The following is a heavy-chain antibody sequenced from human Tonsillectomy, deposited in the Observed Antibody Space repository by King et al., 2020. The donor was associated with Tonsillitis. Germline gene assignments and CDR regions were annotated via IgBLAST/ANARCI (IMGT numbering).Heavy chain of an antibody. CDR2: ISYDESNK. V-gene: IGHV3-30*04. CDR3: VRDLSGGLPTYYYGMDV. D-gene: IGHD7-27*01. CDR1: GFTFSRYA. J-gene: IGHJ6*02. Sequence: QVQLVQSGGGVVQPGRSLRLSCAASGFTFSRYAMHWVRQAPGKGLEWVAVISYDESNKYYADSVKGRFTISRDNSKNTLYLQMKSLRAEDTAVYYCVRDLSGGLPTYYYGMDVWGQGTTVTVSS.